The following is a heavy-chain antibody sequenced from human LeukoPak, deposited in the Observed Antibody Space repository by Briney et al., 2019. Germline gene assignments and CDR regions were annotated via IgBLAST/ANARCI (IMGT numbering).Heavy chain of an antibody. CDR3: AKSTLVAATTYYYYGMDV. D-gene: IGHD2-15*01. CDR1: GFTFSSYA. CDR2: ISGSGGST. J-gene: IGHJ6*02. V-gene: IGHV3-23*01. Sequence: GGSLRLSCAASGFTFSSYAMSWVRQAPGKGLEWVSGISGSGGSTYYADSVKGRFTISRDTSKDTLYLQMNSLRAEDMAVYYCAKSTLVAATTYYYYGMDVWGQGTTVTVFS.